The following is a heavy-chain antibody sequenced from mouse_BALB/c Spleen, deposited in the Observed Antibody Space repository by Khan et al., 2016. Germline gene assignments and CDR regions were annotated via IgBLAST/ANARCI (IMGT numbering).Heavy chain of an antibody. J-gene: IGHJ2*01. CDR3: ARTARIKY. CDR2: ISYSGST. V-gene: IGHV3-2*02. CDR1: GYSITSGYG. Sequence: EVQLVESGPGLVKPSQSLSLTCTVTGYSITSGYGWNWIRQFPGNKLEWMGYISYSGSTNYNPYLKSRISITRDTSKNQFFLQLNSVTTEDRATXYCARTARIKYWGQGTTLTVSS. D-gene: IGHD1-2*01.